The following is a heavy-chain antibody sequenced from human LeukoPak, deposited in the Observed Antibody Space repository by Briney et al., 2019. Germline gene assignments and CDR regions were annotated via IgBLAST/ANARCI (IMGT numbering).Heavy chain of an antibody. CDR2: IRGSGGTI. CDR1: GFTFSDYY. D-gene: IGHD2-2*02. V-gene: IGHV3-11*01. Sequence: GGSLRLSWAASGFTFSDYYMSWIRQAPGKGLEWVSYIRGSGGTIYYADSVKGRFTISWDNAKNSLYLQMNSLRAEDTAVYYCARDGSRYCSATSCYTGYYYYGMDVWGQGTTVTVSS. CDR3: ARDGSRYCSATSCYTGYYYYGMDV. J-gene: IGHJ6*02.